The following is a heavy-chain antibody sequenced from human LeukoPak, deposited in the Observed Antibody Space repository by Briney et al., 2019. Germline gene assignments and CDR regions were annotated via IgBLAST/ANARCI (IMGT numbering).Heavy chain of an antibody. CDR1: GFTFSSYS. CDR3: ARDLQSYWYFDL. CDR2: NSSSSSYI. Sequence: GGSLRLSCAASGFTFSSYSMNWVRQAPGKGLEWVSSNSSSSSYIYYADSVKGRFTISRDNSKNTLYLQMNSLRAEDTAVYYCARDLQSYWYFDLWGRGTLVTVSS. V-gene: IGHV3-21*04. J-gene: IGHJ2*01.